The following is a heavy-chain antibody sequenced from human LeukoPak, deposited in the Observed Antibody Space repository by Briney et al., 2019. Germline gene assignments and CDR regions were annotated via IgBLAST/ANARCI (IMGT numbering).Heavy chain of an antibody. J-gene: IGHJ6*02. V-gene: IGHV3-13*01. CDR3: ARDRDPSGMDV. CDR1: GFTFSSYD. Sequence: PGGSLRLSCAASGFTFSSYDMHWVRQATGKGLEWVSAIGTAGDTYYPGSVKGRFTISRENAKNSLYLQMNSLRAGDTAVYYCARDRDPSGMDVWGQGTTVTVSS. CDR2: IGTAGDT.